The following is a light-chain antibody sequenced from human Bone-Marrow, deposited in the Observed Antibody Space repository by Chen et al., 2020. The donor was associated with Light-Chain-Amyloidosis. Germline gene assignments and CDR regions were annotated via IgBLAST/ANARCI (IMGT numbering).Light chain of an antibody. CDR1: SSDVGGDNH. J-gene: IGLJ1*01. CDR2: EVT. CDR3: RSYTITNTLV. Sequence: QSALTQPASVSGSPGQSITISCTGTSSDVGGDNHVSWYQQHPDKAPKLMIYEVTNRPSWVPDRFSGSKSDNTAYLTISGLQTEDEADYFCRSYTITNTLVFGSGTRVTVL. V-gene: IGLV2-14*01.